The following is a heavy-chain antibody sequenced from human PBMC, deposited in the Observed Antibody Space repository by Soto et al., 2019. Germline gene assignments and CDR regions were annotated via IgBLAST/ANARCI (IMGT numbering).Heavy chain of an antibody. D-gene: IGHD3-22*01. CDR1: GYTFTSYG. CDR2: ISAYNGNT. CDR3: AREQLDTMIVVEKGYYFDY. J-gene: IGHJ4*02. Sequence: ASVKVSCKASGYTFTSYGISWVRQAPGQGLEWMGWISAYNGNTNYAQKLQGRVTMTTDTSTSTAYMELRSLRSDDTAVYYCAREQLDTMIVVEKGYYFDYWGQGTLVTVSS. V-gene: IGHV1-18*04.